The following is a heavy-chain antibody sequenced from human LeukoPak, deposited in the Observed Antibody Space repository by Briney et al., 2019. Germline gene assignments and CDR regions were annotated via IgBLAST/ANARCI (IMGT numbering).Heavy chain of an antibody. CDR2: ISYDGSNK. Sequence: GRSLRLSCAASGFTFSSYGMHWVRQAPGKGLEWVAVISYDGSNKYYADSVKGRFTISRDNSKNTLYLQMNSLRAEDTAVYYCAKDPGWLVPVRWFDPWGQGTLVTVSS. J-gene: IGHJ5*02. CDR3: AKDPGWLVPVRWFDP. V-gene: IGHV3-30*18. CDR1: GFTFSSYG. D-gene: IGHD6-19*01.